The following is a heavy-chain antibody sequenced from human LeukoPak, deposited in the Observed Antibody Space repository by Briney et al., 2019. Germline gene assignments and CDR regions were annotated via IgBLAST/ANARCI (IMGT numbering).Heavy chain of an antibody. D-gene: IGHD5-12*01. CDR3: AMGVATGPADY. CDR2: IYSGGST. J-gene: IGHJ4*02. Sequence: GGSLRLSCTVSGFTVSSDSMSWVRQAPGKGLEWVSFIYSGGSTHYSDSVKGRFTISRDNSKNTLYLQMNSLRAEDTAVYYCAMGVATGPADYWGQGTLVTVSS. CDR1: GFTVSSDS. V-gene: IGHV3-53*01.